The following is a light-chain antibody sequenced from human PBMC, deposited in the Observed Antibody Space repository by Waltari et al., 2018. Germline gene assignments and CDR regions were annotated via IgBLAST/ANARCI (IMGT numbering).Light chain of an antibody. CDR2: GSS. CDR1: QSISTY. CDR3: LQSYNDPT. J-gene: IGKJ1*01. Sequence: DIQMTQSPSSLSASVGDRVTITCRASQSISTYFNWYQQKPGKAPKLLIYGSSRLQSGVPSWCSGSVSGTDFTLTISSLQLEDFATYYWLQSYNDPTFGQGTKVEIK. V-gene: IGKV1-39*01.